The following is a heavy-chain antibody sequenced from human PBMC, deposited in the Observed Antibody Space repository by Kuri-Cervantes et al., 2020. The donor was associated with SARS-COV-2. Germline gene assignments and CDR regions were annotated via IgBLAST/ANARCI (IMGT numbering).Heavy chain of an antibody. D-gene: IGHD6-6*01. CDR3: ARSRHSTSRFYYYGMDV. CDR2: IYTSGST. CDR1: GGSFSGYY. V-gene: IGHV4-59*10. Sequence: GSLRLSCAVYGGSFSGYYWSWIRQPAGKGLEWIGRIYTSGSTNYNPSLKSRVTISVDTSKNQFSLKLSSVTAADTAVYYCARSRHSTSRFYYYGMDVWGQGTTVTVSS. J-gene: IGHJ6*02.